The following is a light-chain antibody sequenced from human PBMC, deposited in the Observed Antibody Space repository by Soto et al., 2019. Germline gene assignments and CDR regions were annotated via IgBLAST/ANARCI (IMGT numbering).Light chain of an antibody. J-gene: IGKJ1*01. CDR3: QQRNNWPPWT. CDR2: DAS. Sequence: EIVLTQSPATLSLCPGERATLSCRASQSVSSYLAWYQQKPGQAPRLLIYDASNRATGIPARFSGSGSGTDFTLTISSLQPEDFAVYYCQQRNNWPPWTFGQGTKVEIK. V-gene: IGKV3-11*01. CDR1: QSVSSY.